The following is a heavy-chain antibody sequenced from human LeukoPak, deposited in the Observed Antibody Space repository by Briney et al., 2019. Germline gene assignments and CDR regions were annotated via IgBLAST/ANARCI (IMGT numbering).Heavy chain of an antibody. D-gene: IGHD2-2*01. CDR3: ARGLPRCSSTSCRNRMNYYFDY. J-gene: IGHJ4*02. Sequence: ASVKVSCKASGYTFTSYDINWVRQATGQGLEWMGWMNPNSGNTGYAQKFQGRVTITRNTSISTAYMELSSLRSEDTAVYYCARGLPRCSSTSCRNRMNYYFDYWGQGTLVTVSS. V-gene: IGHV1-8*03. CDR1: GYTFTSYD. CDR2: MNPNSGNT.